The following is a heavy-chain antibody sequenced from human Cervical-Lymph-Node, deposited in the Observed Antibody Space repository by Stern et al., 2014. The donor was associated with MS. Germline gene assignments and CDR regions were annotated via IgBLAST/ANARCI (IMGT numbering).Heavy chain of an antibody. Sequence: QLQLQESGPGLVKPSETLSLTCSVSGGSMPDYYWSWIRQPPGKGLECIGYVYHTGSTSYNPSLQSRVTISIDTSKSQFSLKVKSVTAADTAVYYCARGGRMASMFYWGQGTLVTVSS. CDR2: VYHTGST. CDR3: ARGGRMASMFY. D-gene: IGHD5-24*01. V-gene: IGHV4-59*01. J-gene: IGHJ4*02. CDR1: GGSMPDYY.